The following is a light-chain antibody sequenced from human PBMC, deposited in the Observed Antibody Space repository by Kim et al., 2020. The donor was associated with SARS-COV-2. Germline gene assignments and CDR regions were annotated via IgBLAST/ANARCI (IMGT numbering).Light chain of an antibody. V-gene: IGLV2-14*03. Sequence: SITISCPGVTSDIGGHNYVSWYQHDPGKAPRLILYDVTNRPSGIPTRFSGSMSDNTASLTISGLQPEDESDYYCTSYTHVNSLDVVFGGGTQLTVL. J-gene: IGLJ2*01. CDR3: TSYTHVNSLDVV. CDR1: TSDIGGHNY. CDR2: DVT.